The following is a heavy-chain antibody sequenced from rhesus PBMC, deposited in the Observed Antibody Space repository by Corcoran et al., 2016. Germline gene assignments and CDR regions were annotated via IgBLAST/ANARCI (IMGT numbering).Heavy chain of an antibody. Sequence: QVQLQESGPGLVKPSETLSLTCAVSGYSISSGYGWSWIRQPPGKGLEWFGYIGGSSGSTNYNPSLKSRVTISKDTSKNQFSLKLSSVTAADTAVYYCAREGLYVSNYGLTNYWYFDLWGPGTPITISS. V-gene: IGHV4-127*01. CDR3: AREGLYVSNYGLTNYWYFDL. CDR2: IGGSSGST. J-gene: IGHJ2*01. CDR1: GYSISSGYG. D-gene: IGHD4-23*01.